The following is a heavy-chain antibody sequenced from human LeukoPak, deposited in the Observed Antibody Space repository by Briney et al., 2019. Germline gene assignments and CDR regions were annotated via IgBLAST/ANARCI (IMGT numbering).Heavy chain of an antibody. D-gene: IGHD1-26*01. Sequence: GASVKVFCKASGYTFTSYDINWVRQATGQGLEWMGWMNPNSGNTGYAQKFQGRVTMTRDTSISTAYMELSRLRSDDTAVYYCATEVGADAFDIWGQGTMVTVSS. V-gene: IGHV1-8*01. CDR1: GYTFTSYD. CDR3: ATEVGADAFDI. J-gene: IGHJ3*02. CDR2: MNPNSGNT.